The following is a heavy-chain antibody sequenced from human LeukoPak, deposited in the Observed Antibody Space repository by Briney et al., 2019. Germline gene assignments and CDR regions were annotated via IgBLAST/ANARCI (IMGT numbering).Heavy chain of an antibody. V-gene: IGHV4-4*02. Sequence: SGTLSLTCAVSGVSISSSNWWTWVRQAPGKGLEWIGEIYHSGSTNYNPSLKSRVTISVDKSKNQFSLNLSSVTAADTAVYYCSRGISVAGTEYWGQGTLVIVSS. D-gene: IGHD6-13*01. CDR1: GVSISSSNW. CDR3: SRGISVAGTEY. CDR2: IYHSGST. J-gene: IGHJ4*02.